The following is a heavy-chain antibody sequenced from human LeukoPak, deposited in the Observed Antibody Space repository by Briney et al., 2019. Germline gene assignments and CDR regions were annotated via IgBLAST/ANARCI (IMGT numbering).Heavy chain of an antibody. Sequence: GGSLRLSCTASGFSFSNYWMSWVRQAPGKGLEWVASIKQDESEKYYVDSVKGRFTTSRDNAKSSLHLQMNALRGEDTAVYYCARLVGDVTTWDCWGQGTLVTVSS. J-gene: IGHJ4*02. CDR3: ARLVGDVTTWDC. D-gene: IGHD1-26*01. CDR1: GFSFSNYW. CDR2: IKQDESEK. V-gene: IGHV3-7*03.